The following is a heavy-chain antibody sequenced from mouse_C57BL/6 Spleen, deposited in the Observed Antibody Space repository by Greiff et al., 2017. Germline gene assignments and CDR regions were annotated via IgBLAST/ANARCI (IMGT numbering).Heavy chain of an antibody. CDR1: GYAFSSYW. J-gene: IGHJ4*01. D-gene: IGHD1-1*01. Sequence: QVQLQQSGAELVKPGASVKISCKASGYAFSSYWMNWVKQRPGKGLEWIGQIYPGDGDTNYNGKFKGKATLTADKSSSTAYMQLSSLTSEDSAVYFCARGVYYGSNYAMDYWGQGTSVTVSS. CDR2: IYPGDGDT. CDR3: ARGVYYGSNYAMDY. V-gene: IGHV1-80*01.